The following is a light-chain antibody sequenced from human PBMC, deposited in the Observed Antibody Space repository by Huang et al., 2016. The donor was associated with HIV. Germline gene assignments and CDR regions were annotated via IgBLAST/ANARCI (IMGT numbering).Light chain of an antibody. CDR3: QQYNNWPGT. Sequence: EIVMTQSPATLSVSPGERATLSCGASQSVSRNLAWYQQKPGQAPRLLIYGASTRATGIPARFSGSGSGTEFTLTISSLQSEDFAVYYCQQYNNWPGTFGQGTKVEIK. CDR2: GAS. CDR1: QSVSRN. J-gene: IGKJ1*01. V-gene: IGKV3-15*01.